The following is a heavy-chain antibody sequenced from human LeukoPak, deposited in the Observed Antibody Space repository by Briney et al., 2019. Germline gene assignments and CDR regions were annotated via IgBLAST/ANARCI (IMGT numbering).Heavy chain of an antibody. J-gene: IGHJ4*02. Sequence: GASVKVSCKASGYTFTSYYMHWVRRAPGQGLEWMGIINPSGGSTSYAQKFQGRVTMTRDTSTSTVYMELSSPRSEDTAVYYCAYITGTTYAEDFDYWGQGTLVTVSS. V-gene: IGHV1-46*01. CDR2: INPSGGST. CDR3: AYITGTTYAEDFDY. CDR1: GYTFTSYY. D-gene: IGHD1-7*01.